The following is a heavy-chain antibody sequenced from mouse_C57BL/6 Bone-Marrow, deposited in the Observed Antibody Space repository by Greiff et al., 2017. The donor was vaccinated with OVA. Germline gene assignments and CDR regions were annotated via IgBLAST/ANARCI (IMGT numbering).Heavy chain of an antibody. J-gene: IGHJ3*01. CDR3: ARVGDYDEGSWFAY. V-gene: IGHV5-9*01. CDR2: ISGGGGNT. CDR1: GFTFSSYT. Sequence: DVLLVESGGGLVKPGGSLKLSCAASGFTFSSYTMSWVRQTPEKRLEWVATISGGGGNTYYPDSVKGRFTISRDNAKNTLYLQMSSLRSEDTALYYCARVGDYDEGSWFAYWGQGTLVTVSA. D-gene: IGHD2-4*01.